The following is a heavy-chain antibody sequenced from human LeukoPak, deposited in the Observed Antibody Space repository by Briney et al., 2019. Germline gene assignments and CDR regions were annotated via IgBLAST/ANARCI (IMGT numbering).Heavy chain of an antibody. CDR1: GFTFSSYA. CDR3: ARDGGMIRFGGQDV. V-gene: IGHV3-64*01. D-gene: IGHD3-16*01. CDR2: ISSNGGST. Sequence: GGSLRLSCAASGFTFSSYAMHWVRQAPGKGLEYVSAISSNGGSTYYANSVKGRFTISRDNAKNSVYLQMNSLRVEDTAVYYCARDGGMIRFGGQDVWGQGTTVTVS. J-gene: IGHJ6*02.